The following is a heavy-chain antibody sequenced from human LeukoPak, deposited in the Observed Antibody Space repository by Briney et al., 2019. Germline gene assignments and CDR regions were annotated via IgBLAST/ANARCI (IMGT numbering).Heavy chain of an antibody. CDR1: GGSISSSSYY. J-gene: IGHJ4*02. V-gene: IGHV4-39*07. CDR2: IYYSGST. D-gene: IGHD2-15*01. Sequence: SETLSLTCTVSGGSISSSSYYWGWIRQPLGKGLEWIGSIYYSGSTYYNPSLKSRVTISVDTSKNQFSLKLSSVTAADTAVYYCARDNPAADHTFDYWGQGTLVTVSS. CDR3: ARDNPAADHTFDY.